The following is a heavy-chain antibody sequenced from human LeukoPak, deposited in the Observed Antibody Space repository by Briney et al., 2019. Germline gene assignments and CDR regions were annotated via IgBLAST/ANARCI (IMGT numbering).Heavy chain of an antibody. CDR2: INPNSGGT. D-gene: IGHD6-19*01. CDR3: ARAVERDSSGHGY. CDR1: GYTFTGYY. J-gene: IGHJ4*02. V-gene: IGHV1-2*02. Sequence: ASVKVSCKASGYTFTGYYMHWVRQAPGQGLEWMGWINPNSGGTNYAQKFQGRVTMTRDASISTAYMELSRLRSDDTAIYYCARAVERDSSGHGYWGRGTLVTVSS.